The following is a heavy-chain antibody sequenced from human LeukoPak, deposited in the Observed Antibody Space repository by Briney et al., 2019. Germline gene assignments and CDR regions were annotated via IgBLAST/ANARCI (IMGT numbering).Heavy chain of an antibody. CDR2: INPKSGGT. V-gene: IGHV1-2*02. Sequence: ASVKVSCKASGYTFTGYYMHRVRQAPGQGLEWMGWINPKSGGTNYAQKFQGRVTITRDTSISTAYMELSRLRSDDTAVYYWARVRQYQRSWFDPWGQGTLVTVSS. J-gene: IGHJ5*02. D-gene: IGHD2-2*01. CDR3: ARVRQYQRSWFDP. CDR1: GYTFTGYY.